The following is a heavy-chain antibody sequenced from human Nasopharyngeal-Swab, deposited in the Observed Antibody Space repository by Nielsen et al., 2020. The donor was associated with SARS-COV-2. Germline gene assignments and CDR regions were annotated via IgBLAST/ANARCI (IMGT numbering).Heavy chain of an antibody. V-gene: IGHV4-59*01. CDR3: ARGPDRNYDFWSGYYTPSSYYYYYMDV. D-gene: IGHD3-3*01. J-gene: IGHJ6*03. Sequence: WIRQPPVKGLEWIGYIYYSGSTNYNPSLKSRVTISVDTSKNQFSLKLSSVTAADTDVYYCARGPDRNYDFWSGYYTPSSYYYYYMDVWGKGTTVTVSS. CDR2: IYYSGST.